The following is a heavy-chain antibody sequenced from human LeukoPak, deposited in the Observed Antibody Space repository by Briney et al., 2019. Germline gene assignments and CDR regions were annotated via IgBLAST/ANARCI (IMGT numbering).Heavy chain of an antibody. CDR1: GGSISSGDYF. CDR3: ARVGRDYSNYLDY. J-gene: IGHJ4*02. Sequence: PSQTLSLTCIVSGGSISSGDYFWSWIRQHPGKGLEWIGYIYYSGSTYYNPSLKSRVTISVDTSKNQFSLKLSSVTAADTAVYYCARVGRDYSNYLDYWGQGTLVTVSS. CDR2: IYYSGST. V-gene: IGHV4-31*03. D-gene: IGHD4-4*01.